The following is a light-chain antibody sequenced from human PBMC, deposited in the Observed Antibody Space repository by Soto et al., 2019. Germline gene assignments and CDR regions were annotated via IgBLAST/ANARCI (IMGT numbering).Light chain of an antibody. Sequence: EIAMTQSPATLSVSPGERATLSCRASQSISTELAWYQQIPGQPPSLLIYAASTRATGVPARFTGSGSGSDFTLTISGLQSEDFAIYYCQQGHNWPLTFGQGTRLEI. CDR3: QQGHNWPLT. J-gene: IGKJ2*01. V-gene: IGKV3-15*01. CDR2: AAS. CDR1: QSISTE.